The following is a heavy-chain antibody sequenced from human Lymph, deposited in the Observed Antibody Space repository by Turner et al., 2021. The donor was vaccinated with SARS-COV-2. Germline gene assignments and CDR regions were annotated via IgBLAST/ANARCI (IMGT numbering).Heavy chain of an antibody. CDR3: ARGGVDTAMVRYYYYGMDV. V-gene: IGHV4-34*01. J-gene: IGHJ6*02. CDR1: GGTFSGYY. CDR2: INQSGST. Sequence: QVQLQQWGAGLLKPSETQSLTCAVYGGTFSGYYWSWIRQPPGKGLEWIGEINQSGSTNYNPSLKSRVTISVDTAKNQFSLKLSSVTAADTAVYYCARGGVDTAMVRYYYYGMDVWGQGTTVTVSS. D-gene: IGHD5-18*01.